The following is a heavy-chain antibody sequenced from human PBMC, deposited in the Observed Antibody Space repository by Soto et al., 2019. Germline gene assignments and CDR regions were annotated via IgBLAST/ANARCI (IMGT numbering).Heavy chain of an antibody. CDR2: FDPEDGET. D-gene: IGHD2-15*01. CDR3: ATNGRYCSGGSCYSVWWFDP. Sequence: ASVKVSCKVSGYTLTELSMHWVRQAPGKGLEWMGGFDPEDGETIYAQNFQGRVTMTEDTSTDTAYMELSSLRSEDTAVYYFATNGRYCSGGSCYSVWWFDPWGQGTLVTVSS. CDR1: GYTLTELS. V-gene: IGHV1-24*01. J-gene: IGHJ5*02.